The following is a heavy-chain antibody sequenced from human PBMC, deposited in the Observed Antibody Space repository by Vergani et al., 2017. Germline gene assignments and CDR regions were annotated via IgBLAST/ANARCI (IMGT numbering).Heavy chain of an antibody. V-gene: IGHV1-2*02. J-gene: IGHJ1*01. CDR2: INPNSGGT. CDR3: AREIYYGSFAFQH. D-gene: IGHD3-10*01. CDR1: GYTFTGYY. Sequence: QVQLVQSGAEVKKPGASVKVSCKASGYTFTGYYMHWVRQAPGQGFEWMGWINPNSGGTNYAQKFQGRVTMTRDTSISTAYMGLSRLRSDDTAVYYCAREIYYGSFAFQHWGQGTLVTVSS.